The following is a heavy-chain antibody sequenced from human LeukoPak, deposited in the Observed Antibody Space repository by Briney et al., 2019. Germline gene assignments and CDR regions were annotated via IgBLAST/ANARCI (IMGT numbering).Heavy chain of an antibody. D-gene: IGHD2-2*01. CDR2: IYRNADGGTT. V-gene: IGHV3-15*05. CDR3: TTDSYCSTTTCYASSNYYYGLDA. J-gene: IGHJ6*02. CDR1: GFTFSNAW. Sequence: GGSLRLSCAASGFTFSNAWMTWIRQAPGKGLEWVGRIYRNADGGTTDYAAPVKGRFTISRDDSKNTLYLQMNSLKTEDTAVYYCTTDSYCSTTTCYASSNYYYGLDAWGQGTSVTVSS.